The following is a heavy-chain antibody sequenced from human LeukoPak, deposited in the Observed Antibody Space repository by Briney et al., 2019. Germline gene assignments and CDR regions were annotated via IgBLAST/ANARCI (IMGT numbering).Heavy chain of an antibody. J-gene: IGHJ4*02. V-gene: IGHV3-21*01. Sequence: GGSLRLSCAASGFTFSNYAMNWVRQAPGKGLEWVSSISSGNSYIHYADSVKGRFTISRDNAKNSLYLQMNSLRVEDTGVYYCTRGGDYGDPTYWGQGTLVTVSS. CDR1: GFTFSNYA. CDR2: ISSGNSYI. D-gene: IGHD4-17*01. CDR3: TRGGDYGDPTY.